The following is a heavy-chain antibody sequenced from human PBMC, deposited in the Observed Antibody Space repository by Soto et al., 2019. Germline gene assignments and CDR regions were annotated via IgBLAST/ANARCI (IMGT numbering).Heavy chain of an antibody. CDR1: GFTFSDYY. D-gene: IGHD2-8*01. Sequence: QVQLVESGGGLVKPGGSLRLSCAASGFTFSDYYMSWIRQAPGKGLEWVSYIGPSSSYTNYADSVKGRFTISRDNAKNSLYLQMNSLRAEDTAVYYCARVVRLMLYSDYWGQGTLFTVSS. V-gene: IGHV3-11*06. CDR2: IGPSSSYT. CDR3: ARVVRLMLYSDY. J-gene: IGHJ4*02.